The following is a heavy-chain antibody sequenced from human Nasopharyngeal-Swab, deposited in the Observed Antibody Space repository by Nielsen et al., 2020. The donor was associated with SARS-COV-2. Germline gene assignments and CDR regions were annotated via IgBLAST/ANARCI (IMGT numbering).Heavy chain of an antibody. V-gene: IGHV3-64*02. Sequence: GESLKISCAASGFTFSSYAMHWVRQAPGKGLEYVSAISTNGGSTYYADSVKGRFTISRDNSKNTLYLQMGSLRAEDTAVYYCARVCPDWGGFDYWGQGTLVTVSS. D-gene: IGHD7-27*01. CDR2: ISTNGGST. J-gene: IGHJ4*02. CDR1: GFTFSSYA. CDR3: ARVCPDWGGFDY.